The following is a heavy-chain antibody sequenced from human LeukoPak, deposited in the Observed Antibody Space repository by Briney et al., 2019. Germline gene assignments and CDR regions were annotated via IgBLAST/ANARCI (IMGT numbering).Heavy chain of an antibody. Sequence: GGSLRLSCAVSGFAVSSKYMSWVRQAPGKGLEWVAVLYSSGPTYYADSLKGRVTISRDDSKNTLSLQINGLRVEDTAVYYCAKGGMTSGWKGGVIDIWVQGTLVVVSS. CDR2: LYSSGPT. J-gene: IGHJ3*02. CDR3: AKGGMTSGWKGGVIDI. V-gene: IGHV3-66*01. CDR1: GFAVSSKY. D-gene: IGHD6-19*01.